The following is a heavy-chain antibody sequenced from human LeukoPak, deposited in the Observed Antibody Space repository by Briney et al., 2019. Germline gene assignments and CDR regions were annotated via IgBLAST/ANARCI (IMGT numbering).Heavy chain of an antibody. D-gene: IGHD1-1*01. J-gene: IGHJ4*02. V-gene: IGHV3-13*01. Sequence: GGSLRLSCAASGFTFSDYDMHWVRQATGKGLEWVSANGTAGDAYYTASVKGRFIISRENAKNSLYLQMNSLRAGDTAVYYCARVAKERVGGVYYFDYWGQGTLVTVSS. CDR1: GFTFSDYD. CDR3: ARVAKERVGGVYYFDY. CDR2: NGTAGDA.